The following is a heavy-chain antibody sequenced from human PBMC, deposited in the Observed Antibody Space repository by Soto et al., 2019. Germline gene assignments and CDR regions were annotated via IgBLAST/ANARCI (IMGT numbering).Heavy chain of an antibody. J-gene: IGHJ4*02. V-gene: IGHV3-7*04. CDR1: AFTFRNYW. D-gene: IGHD2-2*01. CDR3: ARARSSTSGAIEY. Sequence: VQLVESGGGLVQPGGSLRLSCAASAFTFRNYWMSWVRQAPGKGLECVAKIKEDGSEKYYVDSVKGRFTISRDNAKNSMYLQMNSLTVEDTAMYYCARARSSTSGAIEYWGQGTLVTVSS. CDR2: IKEDGSEK.